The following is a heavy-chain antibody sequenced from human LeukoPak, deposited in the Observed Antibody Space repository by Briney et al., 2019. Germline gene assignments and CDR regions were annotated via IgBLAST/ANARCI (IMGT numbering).Heavy chain of an antibody. CDR3: ASQTSRGGYNFGDSNYFDY. Sequence: PSGTLSLTCTVSGGSIRSTSYYWAWIRQPPGKGLEWIGSVYYTGSTYYNPSLKSRVTISVDTSIAQFSLQLASVTAADTAVYYCASQTSRGGYNFGDSNYFDYWGQGTLVTVSS. V-gene: IGHV4-39*01. J-gene: IGHJ4*02. D-gene: IGHD5-24*01. CDR1: GGSIRSTSYY. CDR2: VYYTGST.